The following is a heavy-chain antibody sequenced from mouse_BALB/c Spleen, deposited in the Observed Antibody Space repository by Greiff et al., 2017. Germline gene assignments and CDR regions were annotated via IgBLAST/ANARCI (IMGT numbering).Heavy chain of an antibody. CDR1: GDSITSGY. Sequence: EVKLMESGPSLVKPSQTLSLTCSVTGDSITSGYWNWVRKFPGNKLEYMGYISYSGSTYYNPSLKSRISITRDTSKNQYYLQLNSVTTEDTATYYCASSSYGSSLYYAMDYWGQGTSVTVSS. V-gene: IGHV3-8*02. J-gene: IGHJ4*01. CDR3: ASSSYGSSLYYAMDY. CDR2: ISYSGST. D-gene: IGHD1-1*01.